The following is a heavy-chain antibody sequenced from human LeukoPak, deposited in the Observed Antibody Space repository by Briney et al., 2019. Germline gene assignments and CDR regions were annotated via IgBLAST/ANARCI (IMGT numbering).Heavy chain of an antibody. CDR3: ATRRSVAGAEWFGP. D-gene: IGHD6-13*01. CDR1: GGSISSYY. V-gene: IGHV4-59*08. Sequence: SETLSLTCTVSGGSISSYYWSWIRQTPGKGLEWIGYIYYSGSTKYNPSLKSRVTISVDTSKNQFSLKLSSVTAADTAVYYCATRRSVAGAEWFGPWGQGTLVTVSS. CDR2: IYYSGST. J-gene: IGHJ5*02.